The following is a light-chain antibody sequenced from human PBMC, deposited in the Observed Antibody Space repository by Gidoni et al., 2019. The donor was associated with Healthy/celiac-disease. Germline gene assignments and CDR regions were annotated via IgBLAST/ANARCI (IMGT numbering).Light chain of an antibody. CDR3: QQYGSSPKLT. CDR1: QSVSSSY. V-gene: IGKV3-20*01. CDR2: GAS. Sequence: EIVLTQSPGTLSLSPGERATLSCRASQSVSSSYLAWYQQKPGQAPRLLIYGASSRATGIPDSFSGSGSGTDFTLTISRLEPEDFAVYYCQQYGSSPKLTFGGXTKVEIK. J-gene: IGKJ4*01.